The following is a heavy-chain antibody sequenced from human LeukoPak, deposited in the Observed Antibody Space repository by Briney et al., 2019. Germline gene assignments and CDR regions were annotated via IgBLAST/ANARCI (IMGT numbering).Heavy chain of an antibody. J-gene: IGHJ5*02. D-gene: IGHD3-22*01. CDR2: VNPNSGGT. V-gene: IGHV1-2*02. CDR1: GYTFSDYY. CDR3: AREYYYDSSGQGNWFDP. Sequence: ASVKVSCKASGYTFSDYYIQWVRQAPGQGLEWMGWVNPNSGGTKYAQKFQGRVTMTRDTSINTAYMELSRLRSDDTAVYYCAREYYYDSSGQGNWFDPWGQGTLVTVSS.